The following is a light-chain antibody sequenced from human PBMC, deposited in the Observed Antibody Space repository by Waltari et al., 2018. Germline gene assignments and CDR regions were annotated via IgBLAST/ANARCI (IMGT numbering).Light chain of an antibody. CDR1: QSLLHSNGNTY. J-gene: IGKJ2*03. V-gene: IGKV2-40*01. CDR2: GGS. Sequence: DIVMTQTPLSLPITPGEPASISCRSSQSLLHSNGNTYLHWYLQKPGQSPQLLIYGGSNRASGVPDRFSGSGSGNEFTLKISKVEAEDVGVYYCVQARAFPYSFGQGTKVEIK. CDR3: VQARAFPYS.